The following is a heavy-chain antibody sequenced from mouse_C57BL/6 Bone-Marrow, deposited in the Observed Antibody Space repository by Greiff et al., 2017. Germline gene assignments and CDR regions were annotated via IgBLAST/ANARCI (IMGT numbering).Heavy chain of an antibody. D-gene: IGHD1-1*01. CDR3: TRPLIIRYPDY. CDR2: IYPCNGGT. J-gene: IGHJ2*01. CDR1: GYTFTDYY. V-gene: IGHV1-19*01. Sequence: VHVKQSGPVLVKPGASVKMSCKASGYTFTDYYMNWVKQSHGKSLEWIGDIYPCNGGTSYNQKFKGKATLTADKSSSTAYMELNSLTSEDAAVYYCTRPLIIRYPDYWGQGTTLTVSS.